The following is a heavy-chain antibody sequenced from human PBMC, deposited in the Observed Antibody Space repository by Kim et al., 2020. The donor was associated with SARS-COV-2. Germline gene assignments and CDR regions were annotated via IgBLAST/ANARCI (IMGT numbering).Heavy chain of an antibody. CDR2: ISYDGSNK. J-gene: IGHJ4*01. V-gene: IGHV3-30*18. CDR1: GFTFSSYG. CDR3: AKDRHRIAAEFVGSYYF. Sequence: GGSLRLSCAASGFTFSSYGMHWVRQAPGKGLEWVAVISYDGSNKYYADSVKGRFTISRDNSKNTLYLQMNSLRAEDTAVYYCAKDRHRIAAEFVGSYYF. D-gene: IGHD6-6*01.